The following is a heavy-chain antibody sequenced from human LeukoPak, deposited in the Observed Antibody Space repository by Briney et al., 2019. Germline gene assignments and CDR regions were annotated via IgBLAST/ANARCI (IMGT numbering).Heavy chain of an antibody. CDR2: INAGNGNT. CDR3: AREDSSGYYPSWGY. J-gene: IGHJ4*02. D-gene: IGHD3-22*01. CDR1: GYTFTSYA. Sequence: ASVKVSCKASGYTFTSYAMHWVRKAPGQRLEWMGWINAGNGNTKYSQKFQGRVTITRDTSASTAYMELSSLRSEDTAVYYCAREDSSGYYPSWGYWGQGTLVTVSS. V-gene: IGHV1-3*01.